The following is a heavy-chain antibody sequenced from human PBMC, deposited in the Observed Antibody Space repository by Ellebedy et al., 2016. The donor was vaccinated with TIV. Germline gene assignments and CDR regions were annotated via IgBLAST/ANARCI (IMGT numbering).Heavy chain of an antibody. CDR3: AREGDLPRGNWFDP. Sequence: ASVKVSXXASGYTFTSYYMHWVRQAPGQGLEWMGWINPNSGGTNYAQKFQGRVTMTRDTSISTAYMELSRVRSDDTAMYYCAREGDLPRGNWFDPWGQGTLVTVSS. D-gene: IGHD3-16*01. J-gene: IGHJ5*02. CDR1: GYTFTSYY. V-gene: IGHV1-2*02. CDR2: INPNSGGT.